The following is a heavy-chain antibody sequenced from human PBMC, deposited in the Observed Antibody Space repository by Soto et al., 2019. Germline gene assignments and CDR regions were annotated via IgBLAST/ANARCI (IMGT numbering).Heavy chain of an antibody. CDR3: ARVWGNYYGSGSYYNAPYFDY. J-gene: IGHJ4*02. CDR2: ISAYNGNT. CDR1: GGTFSSYA. Sequence: ASVKVSCTASGGTFSSYAISWVRQAPGQGLEWMGWISAYNGNTNYAQKLQGRVTMTTDTSTSTAYMELRSLRSDDTAVYYCARVWGNYYGSGSYYNAPYFDYWGQ. D-gene: IGHD3-10*01. V-gene: IGHV1-18*01.